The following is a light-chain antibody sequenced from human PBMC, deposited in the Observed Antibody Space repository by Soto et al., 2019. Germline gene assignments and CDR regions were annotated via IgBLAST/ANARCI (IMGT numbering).Light chain of an antibody. CDR3: QYYNDYCWT. Sequence: DIQLTQSPSTLSASVGDRVTITCRASQSISSWLAWYQQKPGKAPNFLIYKTSNLESGVPSRFSGSGSGTEFILTISSLQPDDFATYYCQYYNDYCWTFGQGTKVEIK. CDR2: KTS. J-gene: IGKJ1*01. CDR1: QSISSW. V-gene: IGKV1-5*03.